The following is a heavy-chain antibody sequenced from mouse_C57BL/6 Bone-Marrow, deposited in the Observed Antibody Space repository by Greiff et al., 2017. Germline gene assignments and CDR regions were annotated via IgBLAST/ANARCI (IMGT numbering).Heavy chain of an antibody. Sequence: VQLQQPGAELVKPGASVKVSCKASGYTFTSYWMHWVKQRPGQGLEWIGRIHPSDSDTNYNQKFKGKATLTVDKSSSTAYMQLSSLTSEDSAVYYCAIGGIYYGNYGCCYYAMDYWGQGTSVTGSS. J-gene: IGHJ4*01. CDR2: IHPSDSDT. V-gene: IGHV1-74*01. CDR3: AIGGIYYGNYGCCYYAMDY. CDR1: GYTFTSYW. D-gene: IGHD2-1*01.